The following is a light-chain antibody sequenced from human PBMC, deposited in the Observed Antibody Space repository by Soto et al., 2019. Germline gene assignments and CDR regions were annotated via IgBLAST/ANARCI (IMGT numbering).Light chain of an antibody. V-gene: IGKV3-11*01. CDR3: QQRANWSPSIT. Sequence: EIVVTLSPATQSVSQGERATLSCRASQSVSSDLAWYHQKPGQAPRLLVYGASTRATGIPSRFSGSGSWTDFPLNISSLEPEDLAVYCCQQRANWSPSITSGPGTRLEIK. CDR1: QSVSSD. J-gene: IGKJ5*01. CDR2: GAS.